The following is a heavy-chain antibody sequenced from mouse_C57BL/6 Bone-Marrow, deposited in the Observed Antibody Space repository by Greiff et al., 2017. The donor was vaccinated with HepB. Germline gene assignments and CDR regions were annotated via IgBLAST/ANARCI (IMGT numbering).Heavy chain of an antibody. D-gene: IGHD1-1*01. Sequence: EVQLQQSGPELVKPGASVKIPCKASGYTFTDYNMDWVKQSHGKSLEWIGDINPNNGGTIYNQKFKGKATLTVDKSSSTAYMELRSLISEDTAVYYCAREGYYGSLYYAMDYWGQGTSVTVSS. J-gene: IGHJ4*01. CDR2: INPNNGGT. CDR1: GYTFTDYN. V-gene: IGHV1-18*01. CDR3: AREGYYGSLYYAMDY.